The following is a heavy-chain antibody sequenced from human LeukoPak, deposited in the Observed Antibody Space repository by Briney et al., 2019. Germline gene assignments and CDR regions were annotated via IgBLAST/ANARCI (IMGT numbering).Heavy chain of an antibody. CDR3: SRGSGWLSVY. CDR1: GFTFGDYL. V-gene: IGHV3-49*03. D-gene: IGHD6-19*01. Sequence: TGGSLRLSCTASGFTFGDYLMSWFRQAPGKGLEWIGFISGGTTEYAASVKGRFTTSRDDSTSIAYLQMNSLTTEDTAVYYCSRGSGWLSVYWGQGTLVTVSS. CDR2: ISGGTT. J-gene: IGHJ4*02.